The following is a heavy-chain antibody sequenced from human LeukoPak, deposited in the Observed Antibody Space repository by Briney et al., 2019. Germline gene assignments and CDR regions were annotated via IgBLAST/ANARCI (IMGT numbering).Heavy chain of an antibody. Sequence: SETLSLTCSVSSDSISSRSYLWVWVRQPPGKGLEWIGDIYSNGHISYNPSLKSRAAISVDTSKNQFSLTLNSVTAADTALYFCARPPYHPGNIDPWGKGTLVTAS. CDR2: IYSNGHI. CDR3: ARPPYHPGNIDP. V-gene: IGHV4-39*01. J-gene: IGHJ5*02. CDR1: SDSISSRSYL.